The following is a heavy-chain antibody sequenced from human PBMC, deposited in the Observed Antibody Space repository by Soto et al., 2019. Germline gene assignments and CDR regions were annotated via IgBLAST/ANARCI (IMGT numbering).Heavy chain of an antibody. Sequence: TLSLPCTVSGGSISSGGYYWSGIRQHPGKGLEWIGYIYYSGSTYYNPSLKSRVTISVDTSKNQFSLKPSSVTAADTAVYYCARAANSSGWYVWFDPWGQGTLVTVSS. J-gene: IGHJ5*02. CDR1: GGSISSGGYY. CDR2: IYYSGST. CDR3: ARAANSSGWYVWFDP. V-gene: IGHV4-31*03. D-gene: IGHD6-19*01.